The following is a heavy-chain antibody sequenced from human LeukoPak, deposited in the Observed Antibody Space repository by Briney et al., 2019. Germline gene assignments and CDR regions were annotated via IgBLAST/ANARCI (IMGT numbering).Heavy chain of an antibody. J-gene: IGHJ5*02. CDR1: GFTFSSYS. Sequence: GGSLRLSCAASGFTFSSYSMNWVRQAPGKGLEWVSSISSSSSYIYYADSVKGRFTISRDNAKNTLYLQMNSLRAEDTAVYYCAREAKTYYDFWSGPNWFDPWGQGTLVTVSS. CDR3: AREAKTYYDFWSGPNWFDP. CDR2: ISSSSSYI. D-gene: IGHD3-3*01. V-gene: IGHV3-21*01.